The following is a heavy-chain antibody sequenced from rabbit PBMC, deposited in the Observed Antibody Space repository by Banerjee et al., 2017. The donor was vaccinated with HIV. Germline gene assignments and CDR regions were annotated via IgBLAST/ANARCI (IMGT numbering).Heavy chain of an antibody. J-gene: IGHJ4*01. V-gene: IGHV1S45*01. Sequence: QEQLEESGGGLVKPGASLTLTCKASGLDFSSSYWICWVRQAPGKGLEWIGFIDRGASTWYASWAKGRFTISKTSSTTVTLQMTSLTAADTATYFCAREDISVWGFNLWGQGTLVTVS. D-gene: IGHD4-1*01. CDR3: AREDISVWGFNL. CDR1: GLDFSSSYW. CDR2: IDRGAST.